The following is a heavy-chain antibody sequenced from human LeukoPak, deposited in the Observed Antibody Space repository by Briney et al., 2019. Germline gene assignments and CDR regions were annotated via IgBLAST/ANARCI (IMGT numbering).Heavy chain of an antibody. CDR2: ISSSRSTI. CDR1: GFTFSSYS. J-gene: IGHJ4*02. Sequence: GGSLRLSCAASGFTFSSYSMNWVRQAPGKGLEWVSYISSSRSTIYYADSVKGRFTISRDNAKNSLYLQMNSLRAEDTAVYYCAREYCSSTSCLYDYWGQGTLITVSS. V-gene: IGHV3-48*01. CDR3: AREYCSSTSCLYDY. D-gene: IGHD2-2*01.